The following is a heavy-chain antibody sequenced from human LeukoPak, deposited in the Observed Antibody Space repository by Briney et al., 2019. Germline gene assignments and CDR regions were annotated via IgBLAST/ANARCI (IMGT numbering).Heavy chain of an antibody. CDR3: AKGVTMVRGVIIPHDY. V-gene: IGHV3-23*01. D-gene: IGHD3-10*01. CDR2: ISGSGGST. Sequence: GGSLRLSCAASGFTFSSYAMSWVRQAPGKGLEWASAISGSGGSTYYADSVKGRFAISRDNSKNTLYLQMNSLRAEDTAVYYCAKGVTMVRGVIIPHDYWGQGTLVTVSS. J-gene: IGHJ4*02. CDR1: GFTFSSYA.